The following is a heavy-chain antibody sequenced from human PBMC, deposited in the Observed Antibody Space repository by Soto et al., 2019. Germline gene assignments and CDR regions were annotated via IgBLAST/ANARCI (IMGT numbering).Heavy chain of an antibody. CDR3: ARGGYVDTDMAKGSGFDY. CDR1: GASISSGGYY. CDR2: IYYSGST. D-gene: IGHD5-18*01. Sequence: TLSLTCTVSGASISSGGYYWSWIRQHPGKGLEWIGYIYYSGSTYYNPSLKSRVTISVDTSKNQFSLKLSSATAADTAVYYCARGGYVDTDMAKGSGFDYWGQGTLVTVSS. V-gene: IGHV4-31*03. J-gene: IGHJ4*02.